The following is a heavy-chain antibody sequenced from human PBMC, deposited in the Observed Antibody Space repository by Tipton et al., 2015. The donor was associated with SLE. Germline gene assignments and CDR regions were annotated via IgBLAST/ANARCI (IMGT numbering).Heavy chain of an antibody. V-gene: IGHV4-59*12. CDR1: AGSISSYY. CDR2: IYYSGST. J-gene: IGHJ4*02. D-gene: IGHD6-13*01. CDR3: ARGPDGSSWSGYYFDY. Sequence: TLSLTCTVSAGSISSYYWSWIRQPPGKGLEWIGDIYYSGSTNYNPSLKSRVTISVDKSKNQFSLKLSSVTAADTAVYYCARGPDGSSWSGYYFDYWGQGTLVTVSS.